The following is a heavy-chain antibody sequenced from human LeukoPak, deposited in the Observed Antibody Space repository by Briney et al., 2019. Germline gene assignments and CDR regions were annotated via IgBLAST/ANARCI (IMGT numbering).Heavy chain of an antibody. J-gene: IGHJ6*04. D-gene: IGHD3-9*01. V-gene: IGHV1-3*01. CDR1: GYTFTSYA. Sequence: ASVKVSCKASGYTFTSYAMHWVRQAPGQRLEWMGWINAGNGNTKYSQKFQGRVTITRDTSASTAYMELSSLRSEDTAVYYCARGGLNYDILTGYHTGYYYGMDVWGKGTTVTVSS. CDR2: INAGNGNT. CDR3: ARGGLNYDILTGYHTGYYYGMDV.